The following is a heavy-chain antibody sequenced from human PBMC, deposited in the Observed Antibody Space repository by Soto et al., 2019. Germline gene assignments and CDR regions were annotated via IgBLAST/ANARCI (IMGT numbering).Heavy chain of an antibody. D-gene: IGHD3-3*01. J-gene: IGHJ4*02. V-gene: IGHV3-23*01. CDR2: ISGSGGST. Sequence: GGSLRLSCAASGFTFSSYAMSWVRQAPGKGLEWVSAISGSGGSTYYADSVKGRFTISRDNSKNTLYLQMNSLRAEDTAVYYCAKDPVSLQKGGILRDDFWSGYYTSDYWGQGTLVTVSS. CDR3: AKDPVSLQKGGILRDDFWSGYYTSDY. CDR1: GFTFSSYA.